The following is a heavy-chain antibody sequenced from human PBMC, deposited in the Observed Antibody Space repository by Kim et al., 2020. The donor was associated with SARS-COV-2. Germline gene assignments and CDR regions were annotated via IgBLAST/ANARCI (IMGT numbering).Heavy chain of an antibody. CDR3: ARDLGMGWSGESNDAF. D-gene: IGHD7-27*01. CDR1: GGSVSSGNYY. Sequence: SETLSLTCTVSGGSVSSGNYYWSWIRQPPGKAPEWIGFMYDSGKTLYNPSLKSRVSISVDTSKNQFSLKLQSVTAADTAVYFCARDLGMGWSGESNDAF. V-gene: IGHV4-30-4*01. CDR2: MYDSGKT. J-gene: IGHJ3*01.